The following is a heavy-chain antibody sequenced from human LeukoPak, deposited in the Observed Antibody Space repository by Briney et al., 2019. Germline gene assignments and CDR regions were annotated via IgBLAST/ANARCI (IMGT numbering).Heavy chain of an antibody. J-gene: IGHJ4*02. CDR1: GGSISSGDYY. CDR3: ARDHDCSSTSCPPDY. CDR2: IYYSGST. Sequence: PSETLSLTCTVSGGSISSGDYYWSWIRQPPGKGLEWIGYIYYSGSTYYNPSLKSRVTISVDTSKNQFSLKLSSVTAADTAVYYCARDHDCSSTSCPPDYWGQGTLVTVSS. D-gene: IGHD2-2*01. V-gene: IGHV4-30-4*08.